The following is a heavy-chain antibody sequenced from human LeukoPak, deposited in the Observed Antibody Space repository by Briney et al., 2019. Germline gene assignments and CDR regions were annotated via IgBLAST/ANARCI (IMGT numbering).Heavy chain of an antibody. J-gene: IGHJ6*03. Sequence: TGGSLRLSCAASGFTFSSYGMHWVRQAPGKGLEWVAFIRYDGSNKYYADSVKGRFTISRDNSKNTLYLQMNSLRAEDTAVYYCARGNRFLTKRHYYYMDVWGKGTTVTVSS. CDR3: ARGNRFLTKRHYYYMDV. CDR1: GFTFSSYG. V-gene: IGHV3-30*02. CDR2: IRYDGSNK. D-gene: IGHD3-3*01.